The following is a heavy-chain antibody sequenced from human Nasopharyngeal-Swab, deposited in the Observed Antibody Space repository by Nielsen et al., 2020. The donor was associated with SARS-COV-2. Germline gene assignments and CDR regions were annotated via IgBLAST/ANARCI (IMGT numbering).Heavy chain of an antibody. D-gene: IGHD4-11*01. Sequence: ASVKVSCKASGYTFTSYYMHWVRQAPGQGLEWMGIINPSGGSTSYAQKFQGRVTMTRDTSTSTVYMELSSLRSEDTAVYYCARDRQQLDYYYYGMDVWGQGTTVTVSS. CDR2: INPSGGST. CDR1: GYTFTSYY. CDR3: ARDRQQLDYYYYGMDV. J-gene: IGHJ6*02. V-gene: IGHV1-46*01.